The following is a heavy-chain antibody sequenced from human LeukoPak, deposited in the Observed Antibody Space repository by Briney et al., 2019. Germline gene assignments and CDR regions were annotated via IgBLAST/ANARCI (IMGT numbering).Heavy chain of an antibody. Sequence: PGGSLRLSCAASGFTFSSYGMHWFRQAPGKGLEWVAFIRYDGSNKYYADSVKGRFTISRDNSKNTLYLQMNSLRAEDTAVYYCAKDSWALDYFDYWGQGTLVTVSS. V-gene: IGHV3-30*02. D-gene: IGHD2-15*01. CDR3: AKDSWALDYFDY. CDR1: GFTFSSYG. CDR2: IRYDGSNK. J-gene: IGHJ4*02.